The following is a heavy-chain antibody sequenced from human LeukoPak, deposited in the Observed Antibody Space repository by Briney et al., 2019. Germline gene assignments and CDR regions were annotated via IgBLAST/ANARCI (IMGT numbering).Heavy chain of an antibody. CDR1: GFTFSSYA. CDR2: ISYDGSNK. J-gene: IGHJ6*03. V-gene: IGHV3-30-3*01. D-gene: IGHD6-13*01. CDR3: ARDREAAENYYYYYMDV. Sequence: GGSLRLSCAASGFTFSSYAMHWVRQAPGKGLEWVAVISYDGSNKYYADSVKGRFTISRDNSKNTLYLQMNSLRAEDTAVYYCARDREAAENYYYYYMDVWGKGTTVTVSS.